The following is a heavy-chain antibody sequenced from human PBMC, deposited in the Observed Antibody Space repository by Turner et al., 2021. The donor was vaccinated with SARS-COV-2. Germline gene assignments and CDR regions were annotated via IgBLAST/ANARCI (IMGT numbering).Heavy chain of an antibody. Sequence: EVQLVESGGGLVQPGGSLRLSCSASGFTFSSYAMHWVRQTAGKGLDYVSAISSNGGSTYYADSVKGRFTISRDNSKNTLYLQMSSLRAEDTAVYYCVKGSYWGQGTLVTVSS. CDR3: VKGSY. V-gene: IGHV3-64D*06. J-gene: IGHJ4*02. CDR1: GFTFSSYA. CDR2: ISSNGGST.